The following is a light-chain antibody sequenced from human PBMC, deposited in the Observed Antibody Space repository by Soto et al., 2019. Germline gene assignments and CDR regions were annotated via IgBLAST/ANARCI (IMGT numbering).Light chain of an antibody. J-gene: IGKJ4*01. V-gene: IGKV2-28*01. CDR3: QQSYTTPQLT. CDR2: LGS. Sequence: EIVMTQSPPSLTVTPGEPASISCRSSQRLLHSNGNTFLDWYLQKPGQSPQLLIYLGSNRASGVPDRVSGSEAGTDFTLTISSLQPEDFATYYCQQSYTTPQLTFGGGTKVEIK. CDR1: QRLLHSNGNTF.